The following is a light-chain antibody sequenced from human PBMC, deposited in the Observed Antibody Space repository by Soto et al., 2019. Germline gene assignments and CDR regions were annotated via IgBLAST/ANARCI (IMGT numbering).Light chain of an antibody. V-gene: IGKV3D-20*01. Sequence: EIVLTQSPATLSLSPGERATLYCGASQSVSTNYLAWYQQKPGLAPRLLIYDAYSRATGISDRFSGSGSGTDFIIAISRLEPEDFTVYYGQQYGRSPSFGGGTKVEIK. CDR1: QSVSTNY. J-gene: IGKJ4*01. CDR3: QQYGRSPS. CDR2: DAY.